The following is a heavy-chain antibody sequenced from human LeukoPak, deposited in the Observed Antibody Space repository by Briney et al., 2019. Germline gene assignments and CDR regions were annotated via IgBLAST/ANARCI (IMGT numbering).Heavy chain of an antibody. CDR3: AKDYCSGGSCYADY. V-gene: IGHV3-30*18. CDR1: GFTFSRYG. CDR2: ISSDGSNE. Sequence: GGSLRLSCAASGFTFSRYGMHWVRQAPGKGLEWVAVISSDGSNEYYADSVKGRFTISRDNPKSTLYLQMNSLRAEDTAVYYCAKDYCSGGSCYADYWGQGTLVTVSS. D-gene: IGHD2-15*01. J-gene: IGHJ4*02.